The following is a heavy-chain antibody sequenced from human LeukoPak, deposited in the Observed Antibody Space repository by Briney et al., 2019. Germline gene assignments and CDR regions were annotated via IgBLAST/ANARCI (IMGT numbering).Heavy chain of an antibody. J-gene: IGHJ4*02. CDR1: GFTFDDYA. V-gene: IGHV3-9*01. CDR2: ISWNSGSI. CDR3: AKDSRGQYYYDSSGYYYFDY. D-gene: IGHD3-22*01. Sequence: GGSLRLSCAASGFTFDDYAMHWVRQAPGKGLEWVSGISWNSGSIGYADSVKGRFTISRDNSKNTLYLQMNSLRAEDTAVYYCAKDSRGQYYYDSSGYYYFDYWGQGTLVTVSS.